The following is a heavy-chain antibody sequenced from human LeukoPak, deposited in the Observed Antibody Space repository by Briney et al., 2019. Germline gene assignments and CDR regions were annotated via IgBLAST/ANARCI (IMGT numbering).Heavy chain of an antibody. CDR1: GFTFSNYG. D-gene: IGHD6-13*01. CDR3: ARDRLQLSLVAGYLEH. Sequence: GGSLRLSCAASGFTFSNYGMHWVRQAPGKGLEWVAIIWYDGSYKYYADSVKGRFTVSRDNSKNTLFLQMNSLRAEDTAVYYCARDRLQLSLVAGYLEHWGQGTLVTVSA. CDR2: IWYDGSYK. J-gene: IGHJ4*02. V-gene: IGHV3-33*08.